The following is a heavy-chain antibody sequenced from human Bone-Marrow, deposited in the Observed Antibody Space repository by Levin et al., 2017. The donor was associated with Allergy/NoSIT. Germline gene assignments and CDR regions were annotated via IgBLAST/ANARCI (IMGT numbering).Heavy chain of an antibody. V-gene: IGHV3-74*01. Sequence: GGSLRLSCAASGFNLSTYWMHWVRQAPGKGLVWVARINGDEITTSYADSVKGRFTVSRDNARSTLSLQMNSLRAEDTGVYYCVRDKYGIDTWGQGTLVTVSS. J-gene: IGHJ5*02. CDR2: INGDEITT. CDR3: VRDKYGIDT. D-gene: IGHD4-17*01. CDR1: GFNLSTYW.